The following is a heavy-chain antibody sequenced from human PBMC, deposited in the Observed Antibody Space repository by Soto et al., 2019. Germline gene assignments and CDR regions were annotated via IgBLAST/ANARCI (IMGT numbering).Heavy chain of an antibody. CDR1: GYTFTGYY. Sequence: ASVKVSCKASGYTFTGYYMHWVRQAPGQGLEWMGWINPNSGGTNYAQKFQGWVNMTRDTSISTAYMELSRLRSDDTAVYYCARGNHSSGWAYFDYWGQGTLVTVSS. J-gene: IGHJ4*02. V-gene: IGHV1-2*04. D-gene: IGHD6-19*01. CDR2: INPNSGGT. CDR3: ARGNHSSGWAYFDY.